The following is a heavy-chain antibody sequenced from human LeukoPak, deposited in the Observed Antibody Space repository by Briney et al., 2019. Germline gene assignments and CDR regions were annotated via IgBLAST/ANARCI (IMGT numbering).Heavy chain of an antibody. D-gene: IGHD1-26*01. CDR2: INSDGSTT. CDR1: GFTSSSYW. Sequence: PGGSLRLSCAASGFTSSSYWMHWVRQAPGKGLVWVSRINSDGSTTNYADSMKGRFTISRDNAKNTLYLQMNSLSAEDTAVYYCAREAVGAMDVWGQGTTVTVSS. J-gene: IGHJ6*01. V-gene: IGHV3-74*01. CDR3: AREAVGAMDV.